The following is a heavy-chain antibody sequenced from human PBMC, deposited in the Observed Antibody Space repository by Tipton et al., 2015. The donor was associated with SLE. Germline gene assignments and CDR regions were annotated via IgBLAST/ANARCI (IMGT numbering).Heavy chain of an antibody. CDR3: ARVRGGSGAFDI. D-gene: IGHD3-10*01. CDR1: GGSFSGYY. J-gene: IGHJ3*02. V-gene: IGHV4-34*01. CDR2: INHSGST. Sequence: LRLSCAVYGGSFSGYYWSWIRQPPGKGLEWIGEINHSGSTNYNPSLKSRVTISVDTSKNQFSLKLGSVTAADTAVYYCARVRGGSGAFDIWGQGTMVTVSS.